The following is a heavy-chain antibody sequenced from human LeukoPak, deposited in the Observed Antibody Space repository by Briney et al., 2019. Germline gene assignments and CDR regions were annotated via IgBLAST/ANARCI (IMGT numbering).Heavy chain of an antibody. V-gene: IGHV3-30*04. J-gene: IGHJ4*02. CDR1: GFIFSSYA. D-gene: IGHD3-10*01. Sequence: GRSLRLSCAASGFIFSSYAMHWVRQAPGKGLEWVAVISYDGSNKYYADSVKGRFTISRDNSKNTLYLQMNSLRAEDTAVYYCARDDTMVRGVIFYWGQGTLVTVSS. CDR2: ISYDGSNK. CDR3: ARDDTMVRGVIFY.